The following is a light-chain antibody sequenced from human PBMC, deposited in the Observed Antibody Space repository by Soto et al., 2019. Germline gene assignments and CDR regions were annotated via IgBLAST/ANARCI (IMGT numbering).Light chain of an antibody. V-gene: IGLV2-8*01. Sequence: QSALTQPPSASGSPGQSVTISCTGTSSDIGGYNFVSWYQQHPGKAPKLMIDEVNKRPPGVPDRFSGSKSGNTASLTVSGLQAEDEADYYCSSYADTNNLVVGGGTKLTVL. CDR3: SSYADTNNLV. CDR2: EVN. CDR1: SSDIGGYNF. J-gene: IGLJ2*01.